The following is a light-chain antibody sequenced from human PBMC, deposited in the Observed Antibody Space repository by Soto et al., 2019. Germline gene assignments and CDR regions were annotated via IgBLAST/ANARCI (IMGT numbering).Light chain of an antibody. V-gene: IGKV1-6*01. CDR1: RDVGSD. CDR3: LQDYGDSWT. Sequence: QMTQSPSSLSASVGEKIITTCRASRDVGSDVSWYQQKPGQAPKLLIYAASNLYTGVPSRFSGSRSGTEFTLTISGLQPEDFASYYCLQDYGDSWTFGQGTKVDIK. CDR2: AAS. J-gene: IGKJ1*01.